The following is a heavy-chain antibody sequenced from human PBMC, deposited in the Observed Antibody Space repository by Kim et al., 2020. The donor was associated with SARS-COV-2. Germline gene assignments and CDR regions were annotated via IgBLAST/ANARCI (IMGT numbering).Heavy chain of an antibody. V-gene: IGHV1-2*02. CDR3: AREEGGSSTSCDY. Sequence: YAQKFQGRVTMTRDTSISTAYMELSRLRSDDTAVYYCAREEGGSSTSCDYWGQGTLVTVSS. J-gene: IGHJ4*02. D-gene: IGHD2-2*01.